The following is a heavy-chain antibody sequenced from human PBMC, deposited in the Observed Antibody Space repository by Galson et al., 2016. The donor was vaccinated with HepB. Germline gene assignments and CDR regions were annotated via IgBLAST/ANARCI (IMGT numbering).Heavy chain of an antibody. Sequence: PALVKPTQTLTLTCTFSGFSLTNGGVGVGWTRQPPGKALEWLALIYWDDDKRYSPSLKNRLTITKDTSKNQVVLVMANMDPVDTGTYYCARSLGTAIFDYWGQGSLVLVSS. D-gene: IGHD1-7*01. J-gene: IGHJ4*02. V-gene: IGHV2-5*02. CDR1: GFSLTNGGVG. CDR2: IYWDDDK. CDR3: ARSLGTAIFDY.